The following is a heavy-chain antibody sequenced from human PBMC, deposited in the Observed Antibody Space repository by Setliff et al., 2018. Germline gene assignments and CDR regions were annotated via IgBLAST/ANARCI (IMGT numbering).Heavy chain of an antibody. CDR2: VYYSGTT. J-gene: IGHJ4*02. CDR3: ARGGTYRYFDY. V-gene: IGHV4-59*01. Sequence: PSDTLSLTSTVPGASISGASIRSYYWSWIRQPPGKGLAFSGYVYYSGTTNYDPSHKSRVTISVDTSKNQFSLKLGSVTAADTAIYYCARGGTYRYFDYWGQGTLVTVSS. CDR1: GASIRSYY.